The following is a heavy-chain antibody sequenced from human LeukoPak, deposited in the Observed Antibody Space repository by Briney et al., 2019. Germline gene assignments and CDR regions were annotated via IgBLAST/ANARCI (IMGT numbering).Heavy chain of an antibody. V-gene: IGHV3-9*01. J-gene: IGHJ4*02. Sequence: GGSLRLSCAASGFTFDDYAMHWVRQAPGKGLEWVSGISWNSGSIGYADSVKGRFTISRDNAKNSLYLQMNSLTSEDTALYYCTTERLMEYYDSRGYLGDSWGQGTLVTVSS. CDR2: ISWNSGSI. D-gene: IGHD3-22*01. CDR3: TTERLMEYYDSRGYLGDS. CDR1: GFTFDDYA.